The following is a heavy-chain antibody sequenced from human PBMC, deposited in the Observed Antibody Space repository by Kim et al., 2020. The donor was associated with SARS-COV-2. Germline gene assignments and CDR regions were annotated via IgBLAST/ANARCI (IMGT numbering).Heavy chain of an antibody. J-gene: IGHJ1*01. V-gene: IGHV4-34*01. CDR1: GGSFSGYY. CDR3: ARVGKRSPFQH. Sequence: SETLSLTCAVYGGSFSGYYWSWIRQPPGKGLEWIGEINHSGSTNYNPSLKSRVTISVDTSKNQFSLKLSSVTAADTAVYYCARVGKRSPFQHWGQGTLVTVSS. CDR2: INHSGST.